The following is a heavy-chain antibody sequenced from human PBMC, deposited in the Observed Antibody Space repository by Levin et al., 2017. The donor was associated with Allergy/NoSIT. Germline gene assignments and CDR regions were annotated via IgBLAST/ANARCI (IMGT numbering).Heavy chain of an antibody. D-gene: IGHD3-10*01. CDR3: ARDNNYGFDY. CDR1: GFTFISFS. Sequence: GESLKISCAASGFTFISFSMNWVRQAPGKGLEWVSYIGIRGSIIRYADSVKGRFTISRDNAKNSLYLQMDSLRDEDTAVYYCARDNNYGFDYWGQGALVTVSS. J-gene: IGHJ4*02. CDR2: IGIRGSII. V-gene: IGHV3-48*02.